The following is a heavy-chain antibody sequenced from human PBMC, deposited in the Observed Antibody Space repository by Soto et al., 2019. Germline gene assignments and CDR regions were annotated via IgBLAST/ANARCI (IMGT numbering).Heavy chain of an antibody. CDR2: ISAYNGNT. D-gene: IGHD5-12*01. Sequence: ASVTVSCTASGYTFTSYGSIWVRQAPGQGLEWMGWISAYNGNTNYAQKLQGRVTMTTDTSTSTAYMELRSLRSDDTAVYYCARYSGYDWGDAFDIWGQGTMVTVSS. CDR3: ARYSGYDWGDAFDI. V-gene: IGHV1-18*01. J-gene: IGHJ3*02. CDR1: GYTFTSYG.